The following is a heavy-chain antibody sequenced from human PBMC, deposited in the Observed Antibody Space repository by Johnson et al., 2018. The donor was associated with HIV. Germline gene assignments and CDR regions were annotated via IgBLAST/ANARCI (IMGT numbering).Heavy chain of an antibody. CDR3: AREYYYESPEAFDI. V-gene: IGHV3-53*01. D-gene: IGHD3-22*01. J-gene: IGHJ3*02. CDR1: GFTVSSNY. Sequence: VQLVESGGGLIQPGGSLRLSCAASGFTVSSNYMSWVRQAPGKGLEWVSVIYGGGSTYYADSVKGRFTISRDNSKNTLYLQMNSLRAEDTAVYYCAREYYYESPEAFDIWGQGTMVTVSS. CDR2: IYGGGST.